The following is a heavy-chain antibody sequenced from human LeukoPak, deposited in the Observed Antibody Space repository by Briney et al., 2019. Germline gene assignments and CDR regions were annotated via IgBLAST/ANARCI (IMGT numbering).Heavy chain of an antibody. Sequence: SETLSLTCTVSGGSISSSSHYWGWIRQPPGKGLEWIGSMYYRGSTYHNPSLKSRVTISVDTSKNQFSLKLSSATAADTAVYYCARGYCTNAVCSLGPTQAWGQGTLVTVSS. CDR1: GGSISSSSHY. V-gene: IGHV4-39*07. CDR3: ARGYCTNAVCSLGPTQA. CDR2: MYYRGST. D-gene: IGHD2-8*01. J-gene: IGHJ4*02.